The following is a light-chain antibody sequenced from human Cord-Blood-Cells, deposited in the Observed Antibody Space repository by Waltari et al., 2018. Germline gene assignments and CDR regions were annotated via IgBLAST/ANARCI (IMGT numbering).Light chain of an antibody. J-gene: IGLJ3*02. CDR2: DTS. CDR3: LLSYSGARV. Sequence: QAVVTQEPSLTVSPGGTVPLTCGSTTGAATSGHSPYWFQQKPGQAPRTLIYDTSNKHSWTPSRFSGSLLGGKAALTLSGAQPEDEAEYYCLLSYSGARVFGGGTKLTVL. CDR1: TGAATSGHS. V-gene: IGLV7-46*01.